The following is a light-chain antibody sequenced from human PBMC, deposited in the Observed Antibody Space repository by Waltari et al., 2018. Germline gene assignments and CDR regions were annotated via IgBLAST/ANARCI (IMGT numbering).Light chain of an antibody. V-gene: IGKV1-9*01. CDR3: QQLNSYPRVT. Sequence: ITLTTSPSFLSASLGDRVTITCRASQGISSYLAWYQQKPGKAPKLLIYAASTLQSGVPSRFSGSGSGTEFTLTISSLQPEDFATYYCQQLNSYPRVTFGGGTKVEIK. J-gene: IGKJ4*01. CDR1: QGISSY. CDR2: AAS.